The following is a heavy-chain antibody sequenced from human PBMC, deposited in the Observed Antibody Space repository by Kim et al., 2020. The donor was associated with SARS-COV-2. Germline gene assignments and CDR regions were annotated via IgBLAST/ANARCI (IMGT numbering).Heavy chain of an antibody. D-gene: IGHD4-17*01. Sequence: ASVKVSCKASGYTFTGYYIHWVRQAPGQGLEWMGWINPNSGDTNDAQKFQGRVAMTRDTSINTAYMELIRLRSDDTAVYYCARGKEKLMTTGIDYWGQGTLVTVSS. CDR3: ARGKEKLMTTGIDY. CDR1: GYTFTGYY. J-gene: IGHJ4*02. CDR2: INPNSGDT. V-gene: IGHV1-2*02.